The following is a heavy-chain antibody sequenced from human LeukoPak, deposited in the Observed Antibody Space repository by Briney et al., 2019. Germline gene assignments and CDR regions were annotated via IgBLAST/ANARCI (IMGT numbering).Heavy chain of an antibody. V-gene: IGHV1-69*04. Sequence: ASVKVSCKASGGTFSSYAISWVRQAPGQGLEWMGRIIPILGIANYAQKFQGRVTITADKSTSTAYMELSSLRSEDTAVYYCASVVDTAMGGDYWGQGTLVTVSS. CDR3: ASVVDTAMGGDY. D-gene: IGHD5-18*01. CDR1: GGTFSSYA. CDR2: IIPILGIA. J-gene: IGHJ4*02.